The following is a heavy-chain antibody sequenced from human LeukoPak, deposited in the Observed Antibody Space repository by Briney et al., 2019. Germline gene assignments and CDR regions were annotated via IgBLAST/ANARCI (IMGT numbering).Heavy chain of an antibody. CDR2: IYSGGNT. J-gene: IGHJ5*02. V-gene: IGHV3-53*01. CDR3: ARDLYNGFDP. CDR1: GFTVSSNS. Sequence: GGSLRLSCTVSGFTVSSNSMSWVRQAPGKGLEWVSFIYSGGNTHYSDSVKGRFTISRDNSKNTLYLQMNSLRAEDTGVYYCARDLYNGFDPWGQGTLVTVSS.